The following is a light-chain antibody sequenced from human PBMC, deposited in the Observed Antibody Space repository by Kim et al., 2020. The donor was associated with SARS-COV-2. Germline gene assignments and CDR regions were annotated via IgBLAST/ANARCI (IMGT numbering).Light chain of an antibody. CDR3: QQYGGSPPYT. CDR2: ETS. J-gene: IGKJ2*01. V-gene: IGKV3-20*01. CDR1: QAISSNY. Sequence: NVLTQSPGTLSLSPGERATLSCRSSQAISSNYLAWYQQKPGQSPRLLIYETSSRASGIPDRFSGSGSGTDFTLTISRLEPEDFAVYFCQQYGGSPPYTFGQGTKLEI.